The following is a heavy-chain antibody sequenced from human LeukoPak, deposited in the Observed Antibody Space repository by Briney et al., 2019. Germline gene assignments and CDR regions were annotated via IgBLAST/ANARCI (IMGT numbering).Heavy chain of an antibody. D-gene: IGHD1-14*01. Sequence: GGCLRLSCAASGFTFSSYAISWVRQAPGKGLEWVSDLSGSGGTTHYADSVKGRFAISRDNSKNTLYLQMNSRRGEDTAVYYCAKDGQVNQPDRLFTDWGQGTLVIVSS. CDR1: GFTFSSYA. CDR3: AKDGQVNQPDRLFTD. V-gene: IGHV3-23*01. J-gene: IGHJ4*02. CDR2: LSGSGGTT.